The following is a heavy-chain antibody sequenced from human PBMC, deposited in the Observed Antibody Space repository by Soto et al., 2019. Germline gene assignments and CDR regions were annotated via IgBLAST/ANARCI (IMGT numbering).Heavy chain of an antibody. D-gene: IGHD3-22*01. Sequence: GGSLRLSCSASGFIFGFYWMTWVRQAPGKGLEWVANIERHGNDKYYVDSVTGRFIISRDNAQNSLFLQMNNLRAEDTAVYFCARIRATDYEIDYWGQGTLVTVSS. V-gene: IGHV3-7*03. CDR3: ARIRATDYEIDY. CDR1: GFIFGFYW. J-gene: IGHJ4*02. CDR2: IERHGNDK.